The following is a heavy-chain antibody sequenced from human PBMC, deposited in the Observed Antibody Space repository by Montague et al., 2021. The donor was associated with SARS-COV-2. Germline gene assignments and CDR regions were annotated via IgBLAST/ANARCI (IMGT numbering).Heavy chain of an antibody. Sequence: SETLSLTCTVSGGSISNSSYFWGWIRQPPGKGLEWIGSIYYSGSTYYNPSLKSRVTISVDTSKNQFSLKLSSVTAADTAVFYCARKTSRGLTIFGVVTASYCVDYWGQGTPVTVSS. D-gene: IGHD3-3*01. CDR3: ARKTSRGLTIFGVVTASYCVDY. CDR1: GGSISNSSYF. V-gene: IGHV4-39*01. J-gene: IGHJ4*02. CDR2: IYYSGST.